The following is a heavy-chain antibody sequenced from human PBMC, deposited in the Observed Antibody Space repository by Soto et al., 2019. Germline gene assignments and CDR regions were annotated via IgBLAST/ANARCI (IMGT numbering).Heavy chain of an antibody. J-gene: IGHJ5*02. CDR2: ISSSSTI. V-gene: IGHV3-48*01. CDR3: ARDVSGGFDP. CDR1: GFTFSSYS. Sequence: EVQLVESGGGLVQPGGSLRLSCAASGFTFSSYSMNWVRQAPGKGLEWVSYISSSSTIYYADSVKGRFTISRDNAKNSLYLQMNSLRAEDTAVYYCARDVSGGFDPWGQGTLVTVSS. D-gene: IGHD3-10*01.